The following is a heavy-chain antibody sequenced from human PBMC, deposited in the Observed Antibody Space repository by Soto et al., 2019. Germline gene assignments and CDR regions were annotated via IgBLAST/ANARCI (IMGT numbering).Heavy chain of an antibody. CDR3: ARDVIPAAIFGYYYGMDV. Sequence: EVQLVESGGGLVQPGGSLRLSCAASGFTFSSYWMHWVRQAPGKGLVWVSRINSDGSSTSYADSVKGRFTISRDNAKNTLYLQMNSLRAEDPAVYYCARDVIPAAIFGYYYGMDVWGQGTTVTVSS. D-gene: IGHD2-2*01. V-gene: IGHV3-74*01. CDR1: GFTFSSYW. J-gene: IGHJ6*02. CDR2: INSDGSST.